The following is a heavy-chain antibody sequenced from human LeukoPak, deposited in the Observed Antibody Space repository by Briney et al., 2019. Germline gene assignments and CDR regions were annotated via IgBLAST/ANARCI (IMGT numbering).Heavy chain of an antibody. CDR2: ISSSSSTI. CDR1: GFPFSSYG. D-gene: IGHD1-26*01. Sequence: GGSLRLSCAASGFPFSSYGMHWVRQAPGKGLEWVSYISSSSSTIYYADSVKGRFTISRDNAKNSLYLQMNSLRAEDTAVYYCARDRRTVGATTDWGQGTLVAVSS. V-gene: IGHV3-48*01. J-gene: IGHJ4*02. CDR3: ARDRRTVGATTD.